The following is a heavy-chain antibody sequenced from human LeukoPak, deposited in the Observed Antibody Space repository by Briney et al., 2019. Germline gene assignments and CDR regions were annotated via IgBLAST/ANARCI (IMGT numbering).Heavy chain of an antibody. V-gene: IGHV1-18*01. CDR1: GYTFTSYG. J-gene: IGHJ3*02. CDR3: ARISSRDTSFDI. D-gene: IGHD5-18*01. Sequence: ASVKVSCKASGYTFTSYGISWVRQAPGQGLGWMGWISAYNGNTNYAQKLQGRVTMTTDTSTSTAYMELRSLRSDDTAVYYCARISSRDTSFDIWGQGTMVTVSS. CDR2: ISAYNGNT.